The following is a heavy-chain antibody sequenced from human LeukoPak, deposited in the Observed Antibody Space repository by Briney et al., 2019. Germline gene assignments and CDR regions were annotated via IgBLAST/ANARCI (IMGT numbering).Heavy chain of an antibody. CDR3: ARVGLWQQLVW. V-gene: IGHV4-38-2*02. Sequence: SETLSLTCTVSGYSISSGYYWGWIRQPPGKGLEWTGSIDHSGSTYYNPSLRSRVTISVNTSKNQFSLKLSSVTATDTAVYYCARVGLWQQLVWWGQGTLVTVSS. CDR1: GYSISSGYY. J-gene: IGHJ4*02. CDR2: IDHSGST. D-gene: IGHD6-13*01.